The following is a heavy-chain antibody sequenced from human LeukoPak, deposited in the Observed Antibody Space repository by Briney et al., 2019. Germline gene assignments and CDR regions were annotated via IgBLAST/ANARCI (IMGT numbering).Heavy chain of an antibody. J-gene: IGHJ4*02. CDR1: GGSISSSSYY. D-gene: IGHD3-3*01. V-gene: IGHV4-39*01. Sequence: SETLSLTCTVSGGSISSSSYYWGWIRQPPGKGLEWIGSIYYSGSTYYNPSLKSRVTISVDTSKNQFSLKLGSVTAADTAVYYCARRVSNYDFWSGYYTYYFDYWGQGTLVTVSS. CDR3: ARRVSNYDFWSGYYTYYFDY. CDR2: IYYSGST.